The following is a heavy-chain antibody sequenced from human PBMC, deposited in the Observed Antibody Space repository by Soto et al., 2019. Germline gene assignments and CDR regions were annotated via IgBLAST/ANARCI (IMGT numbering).Heavy chain of an antibody. D-gene: IGHD3-9*01. CDR3: ARARYFDHPTDYYYYYGMDV. V-gene: IGHV1-2*02. CDR1: GYTFTGYY. J-gene: IGHJ6*02. Sequence: GASVKVSCKASGYTFTGYYIHWLRQAPGQGLEWMGWINPNSGGTNDAQKFQGRVTMTRDTSISTAYMELRRLRSDDTAVYYCARARYFDHPTDYYYYYGMDVWGQGTTVTVSS. CDR2: INPNSGGT.